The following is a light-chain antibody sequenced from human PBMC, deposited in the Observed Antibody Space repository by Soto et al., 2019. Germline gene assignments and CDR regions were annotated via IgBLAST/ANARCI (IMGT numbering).Light chain of an antibody. Sequence: DIQLTQSPSFLSASVGDRVTITCGASQGIRSYLDWYQKKPGKAPKLLIYAASTLQSGVPSRLRGSGYGTELTLTISSMQPEDFATYYCQQLNSQRFTFGPGTKVDIK. V-gene: IGKV1-9*01. CDR1: QGIRSY. J-gene: IGKJ3*01. CDR2: AAS. CDR3: QQLNSQRFT.